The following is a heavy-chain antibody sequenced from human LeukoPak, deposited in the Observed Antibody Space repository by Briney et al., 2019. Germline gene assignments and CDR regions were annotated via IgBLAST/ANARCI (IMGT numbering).Heavy chain of an antibody. Sequence: PSETLSLTCAVYGGSFSGYYWSWIRQPPRKGLEWIGEINHSGSTNYNPSPKSRVTISVDTSKNQFSLKLSSVTAADTAVYYCARDGEGLYVWGSYRYLDYWGQGTLVTVSS. CDR2: INHSGST. J-gene: IGHJ4*02. V-gene: IGHV4-34*01. D-gene: IGHD3-16*02. CDR3: ARDGEGLYVWGSYRYLDY. CDR1: GGSFSGYY.